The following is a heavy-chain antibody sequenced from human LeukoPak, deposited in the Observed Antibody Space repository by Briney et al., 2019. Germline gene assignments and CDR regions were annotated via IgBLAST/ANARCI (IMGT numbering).Heavy chain of an antibody. J-gene: IGHJ6*02. CDR3: ARYSSSSHYDYGMDV. D-gene: IGHD6-6*01. Sequence: ASVKVSCKASGGTFSSYAISWVRQAPGQGLEWMGRIIPILGIANYAQKFQGRVTITADKSTSTAYMELSSLRSEDTAVYYCARYSSSSHYDYGMDVWGQGTTVTVSS. CDR2: IIPILGIA. V-gene: IGHV1-69*10. CDR1: GGTFSSYA.